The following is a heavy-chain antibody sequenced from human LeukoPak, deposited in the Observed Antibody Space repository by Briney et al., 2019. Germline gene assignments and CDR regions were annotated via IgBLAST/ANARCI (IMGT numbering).Heavy chain of an antibody. CDR3: SRSSVAVAWN. V-gene: IGHV3-7*01. CDR2: IKQDGSEK. CDR1: GFTFSSFW. D-gene: IGHD6-19*01. J-gene: IGHJ4*02. Sequence: PGGSLRLSCAASGFTFSSFWMTWVRQAPGKGLEWVANIKQDGSEKFYVDSVRGRFTISGDNAKNSLSLQMNSLRAEDTGIYYCSRSSVAVAWNWGQGTLVSVSS.